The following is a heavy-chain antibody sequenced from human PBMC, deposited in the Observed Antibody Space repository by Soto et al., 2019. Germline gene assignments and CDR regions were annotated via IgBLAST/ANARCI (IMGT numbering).Heavy chain of an antibody. J-gene: IGHJ4*02. CDR1: GGSINNYEYY. CDR2: IYYTGST. D-gene: IGHD1-1*01. V-gene: IGHV4-30-4*01. CDR3: ASDRSNWHDFFDS. Sequence: ASETLSLTGSVSGGSINNYEYYWTWIRQPPGEGLEWIGHIYYTGSTSYNPSLKNRVTISLDTSRNQFSLKVNSVSAADTAGYYCASDRSNWHDFFDSWGQGTLVTVSS.